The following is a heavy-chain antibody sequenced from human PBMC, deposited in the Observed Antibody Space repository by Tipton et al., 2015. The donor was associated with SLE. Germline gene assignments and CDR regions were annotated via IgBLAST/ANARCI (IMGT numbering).Heavy chain of an antibody. CDR1: GGSISSGGYY. V-gene: IGHV4-31*03. CDR3: ARWNFVTMTGGFDI. D-gene: IGHD1-7*01. CDR2: IYYSGST. Sequence: TLSLTCTVSGGSISSGGYYWSWIRQHPGKGLEWIGYIYYSGSTYYNPSLKSRVTISVDTSKNQFSLTLRSVTAADTAIYYCARWNFVTMTGGFDIWGQGTMVTVSS. J-gene: IGHJ3*02.